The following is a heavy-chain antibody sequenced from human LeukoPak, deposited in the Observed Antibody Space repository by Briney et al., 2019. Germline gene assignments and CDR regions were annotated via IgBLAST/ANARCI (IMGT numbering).Heavy chain of an antibody. CDR1: SGSFSSSRTY. V-gene: IGHV4-39*02. CDR2: MYYRGST. D-gene: IGHD6-6*01. J-gene: IGHJ3*02. Sequence: SETLSLTCSVSSGSFSSSRTYWGWIRQPPGKGLEWIGFMYYRGSTYYNPSLKNRVAISLDTSKNHFSLRLTTVTATDTAVYYCARDVVWQLPTFDIWGQGTMVTVSS. CDR3: ARDVVWQLPTFDI.